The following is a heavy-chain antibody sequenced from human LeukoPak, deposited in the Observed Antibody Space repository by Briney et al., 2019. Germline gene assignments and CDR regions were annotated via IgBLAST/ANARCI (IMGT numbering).Heavy chain of an antibody. CDR3: ARIPRGRGPFDY. CDR2: IDWDDNK. Sequence: ESGPTLVKPTQTLTLTCTFFGFSLSTSGMCVSWIRQPPGKGLELVGRIDWDDNKYYSTSLKTTPDISKNTSKNQVVLTMTHMDPVDTATYYCARIPRGRGPFDYWGQGTLVTLSS. J-gene: IGHJ4*02. D-gene: IGHD3-10*01. CDR1: GFSLSTSGMC. V-gene: IGHV2-70*11.